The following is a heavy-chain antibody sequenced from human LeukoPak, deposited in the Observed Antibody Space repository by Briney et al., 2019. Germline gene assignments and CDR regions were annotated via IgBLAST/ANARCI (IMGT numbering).Heavy chain of an antibody. J-gene: IGHJ4*02. CDR2: IRFDGSSK. CDR3: AKEGTASKPSDLDY. D-gene: IGHD1/OR15-1a*01. V-gene: IGHV3-30*02. CDR1: GFIFSDYG. Sequence: PGGSLRLSCAASGFIFSDYGIHWVRPAPGKGLEWVAFIRFDGSSKYYTDSVKGRFTISRDNSRNTVYLQMNSLRVEDTAVYYCAKEGTASKPSDLDYWGQGTLVTVSS.